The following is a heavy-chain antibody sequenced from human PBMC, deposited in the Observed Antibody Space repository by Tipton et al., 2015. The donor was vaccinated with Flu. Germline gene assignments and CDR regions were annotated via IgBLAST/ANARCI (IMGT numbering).Heavy chain of an antibody. CDR3: SISLNS. J-gene: IGHJ5*02. CDR2: INQGGSER. V-gene: IGHV3-7*01. Sequence: SLRLSCTVSGDSISTTIYYWGWVRQAPGKGLEWVANINQGGSERYYVDSVKGRFTISRDNAKRSLYLQLDSLRAEDTGVYYCSISLNSWGQGTLVTVSS. CDR1: GDSISTTIYY.